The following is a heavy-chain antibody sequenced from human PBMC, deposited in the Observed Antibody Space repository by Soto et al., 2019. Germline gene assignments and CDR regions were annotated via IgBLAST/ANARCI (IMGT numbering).Heavy chain of an antibody. Sequence: EVQLVESGGGLVQPGGSLRLSCAASGFTFSNYWMTWVPQAPGKGLECVANIKQDGSDKYYVDSVKGRFTISRDNAKNSLYLQMNSLRVEDTAVYYCARQTRAPESWGQGTLVTVSS. V-gene: IGHV3-7*03. CDR2: IKQDGSDK. J-gene: IGHJ5*02. CDR3: ARQTRAPES. CDR1: GFTFSNYW. D-gene: IGHD3-10*01.